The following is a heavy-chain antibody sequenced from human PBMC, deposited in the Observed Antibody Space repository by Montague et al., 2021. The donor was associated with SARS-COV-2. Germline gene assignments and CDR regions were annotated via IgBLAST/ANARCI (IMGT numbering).Heavy chain of an antibody. CDR1: GFTFSSYW. D-gene: IGHD3-3*01. CDR3: ARGRITIFGVEDYYYGMDV. J-gene: IGHJ6*02. CDR2: IKQDGSEK. Sequence: SLSLSCAASGFTFSSYWMSWVRQAPGKGLEWVANIKQDGSEKYYVDSVKGRFTISRDNAQNSLYLQMNSLRAEDTAVYYCARGRITIFGVEDYYYGMDVWGQGTTVTVSS. V-gene: IGHV3-7*03.